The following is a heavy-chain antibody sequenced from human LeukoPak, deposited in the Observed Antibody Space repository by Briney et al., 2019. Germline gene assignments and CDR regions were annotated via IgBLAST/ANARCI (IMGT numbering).Heavy chain of an antibody. D-gene: IGHD3-10*01. Sequence: SETLSLTCNVSGGSIRGYYWSWIRQPPGKGLEWIGYIYSSGSTNYNPSLKSRVTMSVDTSKNQFSLKVSSVTAADTAVYYCARVFDSGSQAYFYYMDVWGKGTTVTIS. CDR3: ARVFDSGSQAYFYYMDV. V-gene: IGHV4-59*01. CDR2: IYSSGST. J-gene: IGHJ6*03. CDR1: GGSIRGYY.